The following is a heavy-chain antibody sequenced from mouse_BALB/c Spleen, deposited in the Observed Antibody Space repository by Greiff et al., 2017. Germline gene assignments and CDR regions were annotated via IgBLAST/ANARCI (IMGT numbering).Heavy chain of an antibody. J-gene: IGHJ3*01. CDR1: GFTFSSFG. V-gene: IGHV5-17*02. Sequence: EVKVEESGGGLVQPGGSRKLSCAASGFTFSSFGMHWVRQAPEKGLEWVAYISSGSSTIYYADTVKGRFTISRDNPKNTLFLQMTSLRSEDTAMYYCARDTTANWGQGTLVTVSA. CDR2: ISSGSSTI. D-gene: IGHD1-2*01. CDR3: ARDTTAN.